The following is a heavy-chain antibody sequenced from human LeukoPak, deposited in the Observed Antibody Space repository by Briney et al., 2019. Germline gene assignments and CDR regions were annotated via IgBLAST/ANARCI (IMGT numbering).Heavy chain of an antibody. D-gene: IGHD3-9*01. Sequence: KASETLSLTCTVSGGSISSYYWSWIRQPPGKGLEWIGYIYYSGSTNYNPSLKSRVTISVDTSKNQFSLKLSSVTAADTAVYYCARRGSNWFFDFWGQGTLVTVSS. CDR1: GGSISSYY. V-gene: IGHV4-59*12. CDR3: ARRGSNWFFDF. J-gene: IGHJ4*02. CDR2: IYYSGST.